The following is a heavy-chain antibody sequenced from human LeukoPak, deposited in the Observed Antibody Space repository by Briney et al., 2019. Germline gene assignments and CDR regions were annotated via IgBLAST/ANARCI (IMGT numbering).Heavy chain of an antibody. CDR3: ARDINSGGADFDY. V-gene: IGHV1-46*01. D-gene: IGHD3-10*01. Sequence: ASVKVSCKASGYTFTNHYIHWVRQAPGQGLEWMGIINPSGGGTSYAQNFQGRVTMTRDTSTSTVYMELSSLRSEDTAVYYCARDINSGGADFDYWGQGTLVTVSS. CDR1: GYTFTNHY. J-gene: IGHJ4*02. CDR2: INPSGGGT.